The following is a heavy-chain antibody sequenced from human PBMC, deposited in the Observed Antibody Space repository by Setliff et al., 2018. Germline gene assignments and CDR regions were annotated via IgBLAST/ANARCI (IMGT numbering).Heavy chain of an antibody. D-gene: IGHD3-22*01. Sequence: ASVKVSCKSSGYTFTCYPINWMRQAPGQGLEWMGWINTKTGKPTYAQAFTGRIVFSLDTSVSTAYLQISSLKADDTAVYYCARDTGVRGHEISGYYGGGFAYWGQGTPVTVSS. CDR1: GYTFTCYP. V-gene: IGHV7-4-1*02. J-gene: IGHJ4*02. CDR2: INTKTGKP. CDR3: ARDTGVRGHEISGYYGGGFAY.